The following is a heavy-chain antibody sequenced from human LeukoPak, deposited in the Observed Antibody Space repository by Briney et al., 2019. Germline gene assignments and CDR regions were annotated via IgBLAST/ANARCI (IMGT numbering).Heavy chain of an antibody. CDR2: ISSSSNYI. CDR3: AREGIAGYYFDY. J-gene: IGHJ4*02. D-gene: IGHD6-13*01. V-gene: IGHV3-21*01. Sequence: GSLRLSCTASGFTFSSYSMNWVRQAPGKGLEWVSSISSSSNYIYYADSVKGRFTISRDNAKSSLYLQMNSLRAEDTAVYYCAREGIAGYYFDYWGQGTMTAVSS. CDR1: GFTFSSYS.